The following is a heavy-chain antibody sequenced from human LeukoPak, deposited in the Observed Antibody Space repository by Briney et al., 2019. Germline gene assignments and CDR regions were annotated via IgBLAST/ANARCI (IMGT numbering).Heavy chain of an antibody. V-gene: IGHV3-15*01. D-gene: IGHD3-22*01. J-gene: IGHJ4*02. Sequence: GGSLRLSCAASGFTFSNAWMSWVRQAPGKGLEWVGRIKSKTDGRATHYAAAVKGRFTISRDDSKNTLYLQMNSLKTEDTAVYYCTTEAYYYDSGAIKYFDYWGQGTLVTVSS. CDR1: GFTFSNAW. CDR3: TTEAYYYDSGAIKYFDY. CDR2: IKSKTDGRAT.